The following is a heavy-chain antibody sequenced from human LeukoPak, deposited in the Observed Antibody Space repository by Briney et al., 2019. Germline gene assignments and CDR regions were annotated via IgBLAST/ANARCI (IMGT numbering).Heavy chain of an antibody. Sequence: PGESLKISCKGSGYNFITYWIGWVRQMPGKGLEWMGIIYPGDSDTKYSPSFQGQVTISADKSISAAYLQWSSLKASDTAMYYCARHGYSSSWYVKWPWYVESGPNWFDPWGQGTLVTVSS. J-gene: IGHJ5*02. D-gene: IGHD6-13*01. CDR1: GYNFITYW. CDR3: ARHGYSSSWYVKWPWYVESGPNWFDP. CDR2: IYPGDSDT. V-gene: IGHV5-51*01.